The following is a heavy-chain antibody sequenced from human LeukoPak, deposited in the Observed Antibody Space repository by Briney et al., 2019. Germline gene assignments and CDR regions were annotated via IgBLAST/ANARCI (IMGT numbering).Heavy chain of an antibody. D-gene: IGHD4-17*01. CDR3: ARGYGDYGFEPYFDY. J-gene: IGHJ4*02. CDR2: IKQDGSEK. V-gene: IGHV3-7*01. Sequence: PGGSLRLSCAASGFTFTNFAMHWVRQAPGKGLEWVANIKQDGSEKYYVDSVKGRFTISRDNAKNSLYLQMNSLRAEDTAVYYCARGYGDYGFEPYFDYWGQGTLVTVSS. CDR1: GFTFTNFA.